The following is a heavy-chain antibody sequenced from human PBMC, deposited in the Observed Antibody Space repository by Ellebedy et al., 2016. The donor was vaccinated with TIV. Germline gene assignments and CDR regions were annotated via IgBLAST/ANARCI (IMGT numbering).Heavy chain of an antibody. CDR2: ISAYNGNT. J-gene: IGHJ4*02. V-gene: IGHV1-18*01. Sequence: AASVKVSCKASGYTFATYEIHWVRQAPGQGLEWMGWISAYNGNTNYAQKLQGRVTMTTDTSTSTAYMELRSLRSDDTAVYYCARDPIVGATRCFDYWGQGTLVTVSS. D-gene: IGHD1-26*01. CDR3: ARDPIVGATRCFDY. CDR1: GYTFATYE.